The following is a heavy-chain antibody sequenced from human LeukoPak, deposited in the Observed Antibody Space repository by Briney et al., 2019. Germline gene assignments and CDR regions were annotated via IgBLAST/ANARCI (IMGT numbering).Heavy chain of an antibody. V-gene: IGHV3-30-3*01. D-gene: IGHD3-3*01. CDR2: ISYDGSNK. CDR3: AKDPYYDFWSGYYSGVYFDY. Sequence: GGSLRLSCAASGFTFSSYAMHWVRQAPGKGLEWVAVISYDGSNKYYADSVKGRFTISRDNSKNTLYLQMNSLRAEDTAVYYCAKDPYYDFWSGYYSGVYFDYWGQGTLVTVSS. CDR1: GFTFSSYA. J-gene: IGHJ4*02.